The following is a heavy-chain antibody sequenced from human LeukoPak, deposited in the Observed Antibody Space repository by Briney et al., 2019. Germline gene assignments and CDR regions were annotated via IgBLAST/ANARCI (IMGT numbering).Heavy chain of an antibody. Sequence: GGSLRLSCAASGFTLSSYWMHWVRQAPGKGLGWVSRISNDGSRKKYADFVEGRFTISRDNPKNTLYLQMNSLRSEDTAAYYCVRGDFNGGIDYWGQGTLVTVSS. J-gene: IGHJ4*02. CDR1: GFTLSSYW. V-gene: IGHV3-74*01. CDR3: VRGDFNGGIDY. D-gene: IGHD1-26*01. CDR2: ISNDGSRK.